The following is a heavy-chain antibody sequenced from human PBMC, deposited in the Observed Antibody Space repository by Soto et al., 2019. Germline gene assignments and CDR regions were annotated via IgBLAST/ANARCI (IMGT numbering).Heavy chain of an antibody. J-gene: IGHJ6*02. D-gene: IGHD2-2*02. Sequence: QVVESGGDLVQPGGSLRLSCVGSEFSVSYNYMTWVRQAPGKGLEWVSTIYRGGDTYYADSVKGRFTISRDNSRNLLYLQMNSLRAEDTAVYYCAREKGVVPAAIKFSSYGMDVWGQGTTVTVSS. CDR3: AREKGVVPAAIKFSSYGMDV. CDR1: EFSVSYNY. V-gene: IGHV3-66*01. CDR2: IYRGGDT.